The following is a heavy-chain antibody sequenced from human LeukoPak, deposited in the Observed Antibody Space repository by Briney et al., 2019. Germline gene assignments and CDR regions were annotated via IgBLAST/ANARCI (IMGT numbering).Heavy chain of an antibody. V-gene: IGHV4-59*01. CDR3: ARGYSGYEIFDY. CDR2: IYYSGST. Sequence: PSETLSLTCTVSGGSISSYYWSWIRQPPGKGLEWIGYIYYSGSTNYNPSLKSRVTISVETSKNEFSLKLRSVTAADTAVYYCARGYSGYEIFDYWGQGTLVTVSS. J-gene: IGHJ4*02. CDR1: GGSISSYY. D-gene: IGHD5-12*01.